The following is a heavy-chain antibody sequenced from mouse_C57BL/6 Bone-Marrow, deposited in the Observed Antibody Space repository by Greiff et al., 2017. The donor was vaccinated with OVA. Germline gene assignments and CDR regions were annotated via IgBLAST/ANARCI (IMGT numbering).Heavy chain of an antibody. D-gene: IGHD1-1*01. V-gene: IGHV1-81*01. Sequence: QVHVKQSGAELARPGASVKLSCKASGYTFTSYGISWVKQRTGQGLEWIGEIYPRSGNTYYNEKFKGKATLTADKSSSTAYMELRSLTSEDSAVYFCARSYHYYGSSCWYFDVWGTGTTVTVSS. CDR2: IYPRSGNT. CDR3: ARSYHYYGSSCWYFDV. J-gene: IGHJ1*03. CDR1: GYTFTSYG.